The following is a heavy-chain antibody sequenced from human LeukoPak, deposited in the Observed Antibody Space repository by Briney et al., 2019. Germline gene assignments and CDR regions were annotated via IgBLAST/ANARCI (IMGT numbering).Heavy chain of an antibody. CDR1: AYSFSSGYY. CDR3: ARDSGTTGEVKFDP. Sequence: SETLSLTCTVSAYSFSSGYYWGWIRQSPGKGLEWIGSFHHGGTTYYNPSLKSRVTISINTSKNQFSLNLISVTAADTAVYYCARDSGTTGEVKFDPWGQGTLVTVSS. V-gene: IGHV4-38-2*02. J-gene: IGHJ5*02. CDR2: FHHGGTT. D-gene: IGHD3-10*01.